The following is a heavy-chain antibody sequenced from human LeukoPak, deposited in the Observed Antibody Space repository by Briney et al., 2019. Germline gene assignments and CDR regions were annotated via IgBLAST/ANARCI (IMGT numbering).Heavy chain of an antibody. J-gene: IGHJ4*02. Sequence: PGGSLRLSCAASGVTFSDYYMSWIRQAPGKGLEWVSYISSSSSYIYYADSVKGRFTISRDNAKNSLYLQMNSLRAEDTAVYYCARGTRVGATLFDYWGQGTLVTVSS. CDR1: GVTFSDYY. D-gene: IGHD1-26*01. V-gene: IGHV3-11*06. CDR2: ISSSSSYI. CDR3: ARGTRVGATLFDY.